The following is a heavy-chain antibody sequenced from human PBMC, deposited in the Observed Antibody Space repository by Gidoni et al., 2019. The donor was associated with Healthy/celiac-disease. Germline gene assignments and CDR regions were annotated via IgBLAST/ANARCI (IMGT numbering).Heavy chain of an antibody. CDR2: IIPIFGTA. D-gene: IGHD3-3*01. V-gene: IGHV1-69*01. CDR1: GRTFSSYA. Sequence: QVQLVQSGAEVRKPGSSVKVSGKASGRTFSSYAISWVRQAPVQGLEWMGGIIPIFGTANSAQKFQGSVTITADASTSTAYMELSSLRSEDPSVYYCARVGSGYDFDYWGQGTLVTVSS. CDR3: ARVGSGYDFDY. J-gene: IGHJ4*02.